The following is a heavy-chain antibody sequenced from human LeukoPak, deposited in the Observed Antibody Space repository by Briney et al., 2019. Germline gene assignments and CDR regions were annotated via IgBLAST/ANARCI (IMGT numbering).Heavy chain of an antibody. Sequence: SETLSLTCTVSGGSISSYYWSWIRQPPGKGLEWIGYIYYSGSTNYNPSLKSRVTISVDTSKNQFSLKLSSVTAADTAVYYCARGKYSSGWRLFDYWGQGTLVTVSS. CDR1: GGSISSYY. D-gene: IGHD6-19*01. V-gene: IGHV4-59*12. J-gene: IGHJ4*02. CDR2: IYYSGST. CDR3: ARGKYSSGWRLFDY.